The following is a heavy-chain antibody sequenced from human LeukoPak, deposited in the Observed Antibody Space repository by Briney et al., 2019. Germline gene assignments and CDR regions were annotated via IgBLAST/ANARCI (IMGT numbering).Heavy chain of an antibody. CDR1: GFTFSSYA. J-gene: IGHJ4*02. CDR3: AGQWLPSKVSYYFDF. CDR2: ISYDGSNK. V-gene: IGHV3-30*03. Sequence: PGRSLRLSCAASGFTFSSYAMHWVRQAPGKGLEWVAVISYDGSNKYYADPVKGRFTISRDNSKNTLYLQMNSLRAEDTAVYYCAGQWLPSKVSYYFDFWGQGTLVTVSS. D-gene: IGHD6-19*01.